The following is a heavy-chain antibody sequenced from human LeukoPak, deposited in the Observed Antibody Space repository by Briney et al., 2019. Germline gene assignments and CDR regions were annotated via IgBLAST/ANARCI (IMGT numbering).Heavy chain of an antibody. V-gene: IGHV3-48*03. D-gene: IGHD3-22*01. CDR2: ISRSGSTI. CDR3: ARDGPESAYYYDSSGYYYYYYYYYYMDV. J-gene: IGHJ6*03. Sequence: GGSLRLSCAASGFTLSSSEMNWVRQAPGKGLEWVSYISRSGSTIFYADSVKGRFTISRDNAKNSVSLQMNSLRAEDAAVYYCARDGPESAYYYDSSGYYYYYYYYYYMDVWGKGTTVTVSS. CDR1: GFTLSSSE.